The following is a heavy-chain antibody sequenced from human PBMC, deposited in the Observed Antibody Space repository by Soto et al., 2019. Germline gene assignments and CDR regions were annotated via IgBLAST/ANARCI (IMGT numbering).Heavy chain of an antibody. J-gene: IGHJ3*02. D-gene: IGHD1-20*01. CDR1: GFTVSSSY. Sequence: EVQLVETGGGLIQPGGSLRLSCIVSGFTVSSSYMSWVRQAPGKGLEWVSSIGGGGADTYYADAVKGRFTISRDNSNNILFLEMTSLRAEDTAIYYCAKDRMDHNSVWDPFDIWGQGTMVTVS. CDR3: AKDRMDHNSVWDPFDI. CDR2: IGGGGADT. V-gene: IGHV3-53*02.